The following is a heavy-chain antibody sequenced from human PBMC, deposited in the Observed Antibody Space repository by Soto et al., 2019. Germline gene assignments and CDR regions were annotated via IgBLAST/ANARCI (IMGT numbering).Heavy chain of an antibody. Sequence: QVQLVQSGAEVKKPGSLVKVSCKASGGTFSSYAISWVRQAPGQGLEWMGGIIPIFGTANYAQKFQGRVTITADKSTSTAYMELSSLRSEDTAVYYCAAPPPSYSSGWYGLWGQGTLVTVSS. CDR3: AAPPPSYSSGWYGL. CDR2: IIPIFGTA. J-gene: IGHJ4*02. V-gene: IGHV1-69*06. CDR1: GGTFSSYA. D-gene: IGHD6-19*01.